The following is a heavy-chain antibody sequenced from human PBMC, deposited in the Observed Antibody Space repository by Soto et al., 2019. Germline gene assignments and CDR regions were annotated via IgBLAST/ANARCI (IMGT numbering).Heavy chain of an antibody. CDR2: THYKGST. J-gene: IGHJ4*02. D-gene: IGHD2-15*01. CDR3: VRHRAVAGTNWPYYYFDY. CDR1: GGSITSAFYY. Sequence: QVQLQESGPGVVKPSETLSLTCIVSGGSITSAFYYWGWVRQTPGKGLEWIGSTHYKGSTYYNPYVYTRITPSVDATKSQFSLQLTSVTGAGTAVYYCVRHRAVAGTNWPYYYFDYWGQGTLVTVSS. V-gene: IGHV4-39*01.